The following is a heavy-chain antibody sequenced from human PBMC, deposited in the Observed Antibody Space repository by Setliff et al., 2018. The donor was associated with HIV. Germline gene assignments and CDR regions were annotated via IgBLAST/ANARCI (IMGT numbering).Heavy chain of an antibody. V-gene: IGHV4-39*07. CDR1: GGSISSSSYY. Sequence: SETLSLTCTVSGGSISSSSYYWGWIRQPPGKGLEWIGSIYYSGNTYYNPSLKSRVTISVDTSKNQFSLNLNSVTAADTAVYYCASSNNFWSGLDYWGQGTLVTVSS. CDR2: IYYSGNT. D-gene: IGHD3-3*01. CDR3: ASSNNFWSGLDY. J-gene: IGHJ4*02.